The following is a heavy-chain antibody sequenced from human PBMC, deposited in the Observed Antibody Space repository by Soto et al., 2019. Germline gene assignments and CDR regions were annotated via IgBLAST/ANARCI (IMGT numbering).Heavy chain of an antibody. J-gene: IGHJ6*02. D-gene: IGHD3-9*01. V-gene: IGHV3-33*01. CDR2: IWYDGSNK. CDR1: GFIFNAYA. Sequence: PGGSLRLSCAASGFIFNAYAMHWVRQAPGKGLERVAVIWYDGSNKYYGDSVKGRFTISRDNSKNVLYLQMNSLRADDTAVYYCARGLGGYEILRGGDYYYAMDVWGQGTTVTVSS. CDR3: ARGLGGYEILRGGDYYYAMDV.